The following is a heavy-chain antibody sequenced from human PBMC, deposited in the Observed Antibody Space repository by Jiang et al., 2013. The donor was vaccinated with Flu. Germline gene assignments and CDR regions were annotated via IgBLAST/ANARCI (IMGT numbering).Heavy chain of an antibody. Sequence: GLVKPSETLSLTCTVSGGSISSSNYYWGWIRQPPGKGLEWIGTIYYSGTTYYNPSLKSRVTISVDTSKNQFSLRLSSVTAADTAVYYCAREVRTVTTYWFDPWGQGTLVTVSS. V-gene: IGHV4-39*07. CDR1: GGSISSSNYY. D-gene: IGHD4-17*01. CDR3: AREVRTVTTYWFDP. J-gene: IGHJ5*02. CDR2: IYYSGTT.